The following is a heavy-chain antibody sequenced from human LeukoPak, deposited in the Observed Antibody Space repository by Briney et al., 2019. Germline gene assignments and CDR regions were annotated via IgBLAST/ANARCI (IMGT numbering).Heavy chain of an antibody. CDR2: INPNSGGT. D-gene: IGHD6-19*01. V-gene: IGHV1-2*02. CDR1: GYTFTGYY. J-gene: IGHJ4*02. Sequence: ASVKVSCKASGYTFTGYYMHWVRQAPGQGLEWMGWINPNSGGTNYAQKFQGRVTMTRDTSISTAYMELSRLRSDDAAVYYCARDEAVAGLTHDFDYWGQGTLVTVSS. CDR3: ARDEAVAGLTHDFDY.